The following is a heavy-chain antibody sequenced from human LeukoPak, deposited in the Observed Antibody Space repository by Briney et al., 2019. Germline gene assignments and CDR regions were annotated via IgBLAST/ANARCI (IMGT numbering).Heavy chain of an antibody. D-gene: IGHD2-2*01. J-gene: IGHJ4*02. CDR3: ARDWCSSTSCFDY. V-gene: IGHV4-38-2*02. CDR1: GYSISSGYY. CDR2: IYHSGST. Sequence: PSETLSLTCTVSGYSISSGYYWGWIRQPPGKGLEWIGSIYHSGSTYYNPSLKSRVTISVDTSKNQFSLKLSSVTAADTAVYYCARDWCSSTSCFDYWGQGTLVTVSS.